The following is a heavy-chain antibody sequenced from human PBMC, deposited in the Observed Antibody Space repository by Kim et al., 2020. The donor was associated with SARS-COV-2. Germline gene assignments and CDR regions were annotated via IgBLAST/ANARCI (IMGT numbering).Heavy chain of an antibody. V-gene: IGHV3-66*04. Sequence: GGSLRLSCAASGFTVSSNYMSWIRQAPGKGLEWVSVIYSGGSTYYADSVKGRFTISRDNSKNTLYLQMSSLRAEDTAVYYCARLGSPAAAVPYWGQGTLVTVSS. D-gene: IGHD6-13*01. CDR2: IYSGGST. J-gene: IGHJ4*02. CDR3: ARLGSPAAAVPY. CDR1: GFTVSSNY.